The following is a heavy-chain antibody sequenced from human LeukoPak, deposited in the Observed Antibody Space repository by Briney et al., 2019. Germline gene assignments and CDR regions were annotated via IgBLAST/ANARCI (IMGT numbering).Heavy chain of an antibody. Sequence: PGGSLRLSCAASGFTFSSYSMNWVRQAPGKGLEWVSSISSSSSYIYYADSVKGRFTISRDNAKNSLYLQMNSLRAEDTAVYYCARDSGTKRFDTVTDPNDAFDIWGQGTMVTVSS. CDR1: GFTFSSYS. CDR2: ISSSSSYI. V-gene: IGHV3-21*01. CDR3: ARDSGTKRFDTVTDPNDAFDI. D-gene: IGHD4-11*01. J-gene: IGHJ3*02.